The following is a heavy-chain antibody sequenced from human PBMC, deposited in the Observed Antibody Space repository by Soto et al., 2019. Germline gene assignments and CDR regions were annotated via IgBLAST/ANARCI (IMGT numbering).Heavy chain of an antibody. Sequence: PGGSLRLSCAASGFSFGSYALSWVRLAPGKGLEWVSTISGSDGKTFYADSVKGRFSISRDTSQNTLYLQMNSLRADDTAIYYCARWSYLDYWGQGTRVTVSS. CDR1: GFSFGSYA. CDR3: ARWSYLDY. CDR2: ISGSDGKT. D-gene: IGHD3-10*01. V-gene: IGHV3-23*01. J-gene: IGHJ4*02.